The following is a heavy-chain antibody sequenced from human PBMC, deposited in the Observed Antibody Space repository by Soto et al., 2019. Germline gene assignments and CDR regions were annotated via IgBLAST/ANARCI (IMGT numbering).Heavy chain of an antibody. V-gene: IGHV6-1*01. D-gene: IGHD5-12*01. CDR1: GDSVSSNSAA. Sequence: SQTLSLTCVISGDSVSSNSAAWNWIRPSPSRGLEWLGRTYYRSKWYNDYAVSVKSRITINPDTSKNQFSLQLNSVTPEDTAVYYCARERYSGYDSCFAFDIWGQGTMVTVSS. J-gene: IGHJ3*02. CDR3: ARERYSGYDSCFAFDI. CDR2: TYYRSKWYN.